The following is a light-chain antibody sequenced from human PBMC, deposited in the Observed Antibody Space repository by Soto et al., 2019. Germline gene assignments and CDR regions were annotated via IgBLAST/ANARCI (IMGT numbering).Light chain of an antibody. CDR2: NVN. J-gene: IGLJ1*01. Sequence: QSALIQPPSVSGSPGQSVTISRTGTSSNVGSYDYVSWYQQHPGTVPKPMIYNVNIQPSGVPDRFSGSKSGNTASMTISGLQAEDEADCKCCSYTSSATEPIGAGTKLTVL. V-gene: IGLV2-11*01. CDR3: CSYTSSATEP. CDR1: SSNVGSYDY.